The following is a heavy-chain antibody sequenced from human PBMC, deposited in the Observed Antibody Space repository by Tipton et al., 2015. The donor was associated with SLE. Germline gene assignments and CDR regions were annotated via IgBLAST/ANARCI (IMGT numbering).Heavy chain of an antibody. V-gene: IGHV4-59*01. CDR3: ASRADWFDP. CDR1: GDSITTYY. CDR2: IYYSGTS. J-gene: IGHJ5*02. Sequence: TLSLTCTVSGDSITTYYWSWIRQSPGKGLEWIGYIYYSGTSRYNPSLKSRVSMSIDTSKSRFYLHLRSVTAADTAVYYCASRADWFDPWGQGTLVTVSS.